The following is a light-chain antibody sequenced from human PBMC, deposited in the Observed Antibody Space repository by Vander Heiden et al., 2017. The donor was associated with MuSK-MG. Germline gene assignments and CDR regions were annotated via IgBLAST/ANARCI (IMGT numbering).Light chain of an antibody. J-gene: IGKJ1*01. CDR2: GAS. Sequence: EIVLPQSPSTLSLSPGERATLSCSASQSVSSSYLAWYQQKPGQAPRLLIYGASRRATGIPDRFSGRGSGTDFTLTISRLEPEDFAVYYCQQYGSSRRTFGQGTKVEIK. CDR3: QQYGSSRRT. CDR1: QSVSSSY. V-gene: IGKV3-20*01.